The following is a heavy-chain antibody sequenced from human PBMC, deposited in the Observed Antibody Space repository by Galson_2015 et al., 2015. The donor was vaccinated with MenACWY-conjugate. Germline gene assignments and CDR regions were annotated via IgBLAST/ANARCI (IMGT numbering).Heavy chain of an antibody. CDR3: ATEVPGIGAGEFDY. V-gene: IGHV3-74*01. J-gene: IGHJ4*02. D-gene: IGHD3-10*01. CDR1: GFTFSSYW. CDR2: IKSDGSSI. Sequence: SLRLSCAASGFTFSSYWMHWVRQAPGKGLVWVSCIKSDGSSISYAASVKGRFTISRDDSKNTLYLQMNSLKAEDTAVYYCATEVPGIGAGEFDYWGQGTLVIVSS.